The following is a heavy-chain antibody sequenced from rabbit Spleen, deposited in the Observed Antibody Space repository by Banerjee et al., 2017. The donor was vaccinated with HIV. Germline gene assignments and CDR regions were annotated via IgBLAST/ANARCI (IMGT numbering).Heavy chain of an antibody. CDR1: GFDFSGYG. J-gene: IGHJ4*01. V-gene: IGHV1S47*01. D-gene: IGHD4-1*01. Sequence: QEQVVESGGGLVQPGGSLKLSCKASGFDFSGYGVSWVRQVPGKGLEWIGYIDPVFGVTYYATWVNGRFTISRDNARNTLFLQLNSLTAADTATYFCVREVAARFNLWGPGTLVTVS. CDR3: VREVAARFNL. CDR2: IDPVFGVT.